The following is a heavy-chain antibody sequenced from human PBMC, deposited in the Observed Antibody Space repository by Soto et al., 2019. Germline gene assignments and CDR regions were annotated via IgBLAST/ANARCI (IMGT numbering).Heavy chain of an antibody. D-gene: IGHD6-19*01. V-gene: IGHV3-30-3*01. Sequence: HPGGSLRLSCAASGFTFSSYAMHWVRQAPGKGLEWVAVISYDGSNKYYADSVKGRFTISRDNSKNTLYLQMNSLRAEDTAVYYCARDLDIAVAGIPFVRGQGTMVTVS. J-gene: IGHJ3*01. CDR1: GFTFSSYA. CDR2: ISYDGSNK. CDR3: ARDLDIAVAGIPFV.